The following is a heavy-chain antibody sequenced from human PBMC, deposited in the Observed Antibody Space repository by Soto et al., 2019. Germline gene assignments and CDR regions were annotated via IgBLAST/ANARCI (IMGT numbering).Heavy chain of an antibody. V-gene: IGHV3-30-3*01. D-gene: IGHD3-16*01. CDR2: VSYDGSNK. CDR3: ARDMIHSQYYYYDMDV. Sequence: PGGSLRLSCAASGFTFSSYTMHWVRQAPGKGLGWVAVVSYDGSNKYYADSVKGRFTISRDNSKNTLYLQMNSLRAEDTAVYYCARDMIHSQYYYYDMDVWGQGTTVTVSS. J-gene: IGHJ6*02. CDR1: GFTFSSYT.